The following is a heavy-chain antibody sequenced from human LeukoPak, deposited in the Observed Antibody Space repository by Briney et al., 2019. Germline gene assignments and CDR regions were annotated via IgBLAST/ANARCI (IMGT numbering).Heavy chain of an antibody. CDR1: GGSFSGYY. CDR3: ARRKSGSYFAY. CDR2: IYYSGST. J-gene: IGHJ4*02. D-gene: IGHD1-26*01. V-gene: IGHV4-34*01. Sequence: PSETLSLTCAVYGGSFSGYYWSWIRQPPGKGLEWIGSIYYSGSTYYKPSLKSRVTISVDTSKNQFSLKLSSVTAADTAIYYCARRKSGSYFAYWGQGTLVTVSS.